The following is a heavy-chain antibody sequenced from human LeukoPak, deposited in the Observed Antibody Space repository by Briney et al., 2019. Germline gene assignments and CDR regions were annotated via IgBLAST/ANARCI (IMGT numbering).Heavy chain of an antibody. CDR2: IYYSGST. J-gene: IGHJ4*02. CDR1: GGSFSGYY. CDR3: ARIYSGSYFDY. V-gene: IGHV4-59*08. Sequence: SETLSLTCAVYGGSFSGYYWSWIRQPPGKGLEWIGYIYYSGSTNYNPSLKSRVTISVDTSKNQFSLKLSSVTAADTAVYYCARIYSGSYFDYWGQGTLVTVSS. D-gene: IGHD1-26*01.